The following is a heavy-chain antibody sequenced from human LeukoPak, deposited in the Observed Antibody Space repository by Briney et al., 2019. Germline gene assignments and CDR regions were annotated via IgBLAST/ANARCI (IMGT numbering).Heavy chain of an antibody. CDR2: IYYSGST. V-gene: IGHV4-39*01. CDR1: GGSISSSSYY. CDR3: ASQVAARPFDY. D-gene: IGHD6-6*01. Sequence: PETLSLTCTVSGGSISSSSYYWGWIRQPPGKGLEWIGSIYYSGSTYYNPSLKSRVTISVDTSKNQFSLKLSSVTAADTAVYYCASQVAARPFDYWGQGTLVTVSS. J-gene: IGHJ4*02.